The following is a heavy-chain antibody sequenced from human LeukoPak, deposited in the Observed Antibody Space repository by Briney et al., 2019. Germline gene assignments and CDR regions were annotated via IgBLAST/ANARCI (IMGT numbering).Heavy chain of an antibody. CDR1: GFTFSNYG. J-gene: IGHJ5*02. V-gene: IGHV3-30*02. CDR3: ARARKSGGITMIRGVKDRGWFDP. D-gene: IGHD3-10*01. Sequence: GGSLRLSCAASGFTFSNYGMHWVRQAPGKGLEWVAFIRYDGNSQYFADSVKGRFTISRDNSKNTLYLQMNSLRAEETAEYYCARARKSGGITMIRGVKDRGWFDPWGQGTLVTVSS. CDR2: IRYDGNSQ.